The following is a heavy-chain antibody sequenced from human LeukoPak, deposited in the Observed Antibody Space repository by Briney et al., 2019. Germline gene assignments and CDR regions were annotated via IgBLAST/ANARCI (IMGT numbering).Heavy chain of an antibody. J-gene: IGHJ4*02. CDR3: ATRQQRKFDY. CDR1: GFAFSSYA. D-gene: IGHD6-25*01. V-gene: IGHV3-23*01. CDR2: ISGSDGTT. Sequence: GGSLRLSCAASGFAFSSYAMSWVRQAPGKGLEWVSSISGSDGTTYYADSVKGRFTISRDTSKNTLYLQMNSLRAEDTAVYCCATRQQRKFDYWGQGTLVTVSS.